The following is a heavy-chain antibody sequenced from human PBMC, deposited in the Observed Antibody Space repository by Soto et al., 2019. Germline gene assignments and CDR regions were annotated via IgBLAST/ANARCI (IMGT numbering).Heavy chain of an antibody. J-gene: IGHJ4*02. CDR2: IYYSGST. D-gene: IGHD4-17*01. V-gene: IGHV4-31*03. CDR3: ARKYTVTGYFDY. CDR1: GGSISSGGYY. Sequence: QVQLQESGPGLVKPSQTLSLTCTVSGGSISSGGYYWSWIRQHPGKGLEWIGYIYYSGSTYYNPYLKSRVTISVDTSKNQFSLKLSSVTAADTAVYYCARKYTVTGYFDYWGQGTLVTVSS.